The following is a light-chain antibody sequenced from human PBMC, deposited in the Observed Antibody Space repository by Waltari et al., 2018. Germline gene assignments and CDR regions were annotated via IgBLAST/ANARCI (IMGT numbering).Light chain of an antibody. CDR1: QSVLYSSNNKNS. J-gene: IGKJ3*01. CDR2: WAS. Sequence: DIVMTQSPDSLAVSLGERATINCKSIQSVLYSSNNKNSLAWYQQKPGQPPKLLIYWASTRESGVPYRFSGRGSGTDFPLTISSLQAEDVGVYDCQKYYSIPRCFGPGTKVDI. V-gene: IGKV4-1*01. CDR3: QKYYSIPRC.